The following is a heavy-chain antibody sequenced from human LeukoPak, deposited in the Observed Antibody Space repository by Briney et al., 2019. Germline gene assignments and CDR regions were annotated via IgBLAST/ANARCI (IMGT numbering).Heavy chain of an antibody. J-gene: IGHJ6*03. CDR3: ARGRAATTYYYYYMDV. D-gene: IGHD1-14*01. Sequence: GTLRLSCAASGFTFSSYGMTWVRQPPGKGLEWIGEINHSGSTNYNPSLKSRVTISVDTSKNQFSLKLSSVTAADTAVYYCARGRAATTYYYYYMDVWGRGTTVTVSS. CDR1: GFTFSSYG. V-gene: IGHV4-34*01. CDR2: INHSGST.